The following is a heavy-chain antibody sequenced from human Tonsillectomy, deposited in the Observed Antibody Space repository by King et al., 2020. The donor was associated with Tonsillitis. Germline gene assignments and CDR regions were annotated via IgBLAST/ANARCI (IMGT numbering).Heavy chain of an antibody. CDR2: ISYDGSNK. D-gene: IGHD3-10*01. V-gene: IGHV3-30*04. J-gene: IGHJ3*02. CDR1: GFTFSSYA. Sequence: VQLVESGGGVVQPGRSLRLSCAASGFTFSSYAMHWVRQAPGKGMEWVAVISYDGSNKYYADSVKGRFTISRDNSKNTLYLQMNSLRPEDTAVYYCARDRLDTYYYATCPDAFSIWGQGTLLTVSS. CDR3: ARDRLDTYYYATCPDAFSI.